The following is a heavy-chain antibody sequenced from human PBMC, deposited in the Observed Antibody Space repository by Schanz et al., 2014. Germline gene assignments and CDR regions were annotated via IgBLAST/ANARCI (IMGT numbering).Heavy chain of an antibody. V-gene: IGHV3-66*01. J-gene: IGHJ5*02. Sequence: EVQLEVSGGGLVQPGGSLRLSCEASGFNVGNNYMSWVRQPPGKGLECISIIYSGGSTFYADSVKGRFTISRDNSKNTLYLQMNSLRAEDTAVYYCARGGGAAASTWGQGTLVTVSS. CDR1: GFNVGNNY. D-gene: IGHD6-13*01. CDR3: ARGGGAAAST. CDR2: IYSGGST.